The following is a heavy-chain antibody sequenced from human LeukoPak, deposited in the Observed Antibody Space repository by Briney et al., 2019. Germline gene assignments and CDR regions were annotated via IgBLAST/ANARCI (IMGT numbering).Heavy chain of an antibody. V-gene: IGHV3-9*01. CDR3: AKDMDYDSSGPRPFDY. Sequence: GGSLRLSCAASGFAFSSYSMNWVRQAPGKGLEWVSGISWNSGSIGYADSVKGRFTISRDNAKNSLYLQMNSLRAEDTALYYCAKDMDYDSSGPRPFDYWGQGTLVTVSS. CDR2: ISWNSGSI. CDR1: GFAFSSYS. J-gene: IGHJ4*02. D-gene: IGHD3-22*01.